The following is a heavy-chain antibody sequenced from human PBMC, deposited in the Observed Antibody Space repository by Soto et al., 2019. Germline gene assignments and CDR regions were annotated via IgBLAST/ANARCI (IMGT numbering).Heavy chain of an antibody. V-gene: IGHV3-23*01. CDR1: GFTFSSYA. D-gene: IGHD3-9*01. CDR2: ISGSGGST. J-gene: IGHJ4*02. Sequence: GGSLRLSCAASGFTFSSYAMSWVRQAPGKGLEWVSAISGSGGSTYYADSVKGRFTISRDNSKNTLSLQMNSLRAEDTAVYDCAKGRSRNNILTERGQGTLVTVSS. CDR3: AKGRSRNNILTE.